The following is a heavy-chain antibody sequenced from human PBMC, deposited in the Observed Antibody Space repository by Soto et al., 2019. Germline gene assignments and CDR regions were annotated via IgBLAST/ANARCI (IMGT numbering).Heavy chain of an antibody. CDR2: ISGSGGST. Sequence: EVQLLESGGGLVQPGGSLRLSCAASGFTFSSYAMSWVRQAPGKGLEWVSAISGSGGSTYYADSVKGRFTISRDNSKNTLYLQMNSLRAEDTAVYYCAKDVHSSSWQYSLDGRPWGQGTLVTVSS. CDR3: AKDVHSSSWQYSLDGRP. D-gene: IGHD6-13*01. J-gene: IGHJ5*02. CDR1: GFTFSSYA. V-gene: IGHV3-23*01.